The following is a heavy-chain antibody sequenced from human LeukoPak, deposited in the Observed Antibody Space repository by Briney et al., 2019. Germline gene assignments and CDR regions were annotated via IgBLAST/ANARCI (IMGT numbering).Heavy chain of an antibody. V-gene: IGHV3-30*03. D-gene: IGHD5-18*01. CDR1: GFTFNTYG. J-gene: IGHJ4*02. CDR2: ISYNGNVK. Sequence: GRSLRLSCAASGFTFNTYGLHWVRQAPGKGLEWVALISYNGNVKYYADSVEGRFTISRDNSKNMLYLQMNSLRTEDTAVYYCLTEDTPTVFDYWGQGALVTVSS. CDR3: LTEDTPTVFDY.